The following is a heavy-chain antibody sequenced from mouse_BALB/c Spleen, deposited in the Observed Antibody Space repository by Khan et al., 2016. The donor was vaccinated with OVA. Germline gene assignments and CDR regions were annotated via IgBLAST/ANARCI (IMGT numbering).Heavy chain of an antibody. CDR3: ARNNGSDFDY. V-gene: IGHV1-20*02. D-gene: IGHD1-1*01. CDR2: INPHIGET. Sequence: VQLQQSGPELVKPGASVKISCKASGYSFTGYFMNWVMQSHGKSLEWIGRINPHIGETFYNQKFTGKATLTVDESSSTAHMELRSLASEDSAVSSCARNNGSDFDYWGQGTALTVSS. J-gene: IGHJ2*01. CDR1: GYSFTGYF.